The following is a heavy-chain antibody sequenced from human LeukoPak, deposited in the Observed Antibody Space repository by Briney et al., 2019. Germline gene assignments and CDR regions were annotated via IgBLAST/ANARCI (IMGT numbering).Heavy chain of an antibody. J-gene: IGHJ4*01. Sequence: ASVRVSCKASGYTFSTTYINWVRHAPGQGLEWMGRISAYNGKTSYAHKFQGRVTMTTDSSTTTAYMDLASLRSDDTAVYYCARGGTYYPCIDYWGQGTLVTVSS. D-gene: IGHD1-26*01. CDR3: ARGGTYYPCIDY. CDR2: ISAYNGKT. CDR1: GYTFSTTY. V-gene: IGHV1-18*01.